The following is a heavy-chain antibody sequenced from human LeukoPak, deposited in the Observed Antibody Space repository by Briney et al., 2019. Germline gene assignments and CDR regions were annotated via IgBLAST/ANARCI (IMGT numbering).Heavy chain of an antibody. CDR3: ARDLGLRLGELSPIPDY. CDR2: ITSSGSTI. J-gene: IGHJ4*02. V-gene: IGHV3-48*03. Sequence: GGSLRLSCAASGFTFTNYEMNWVRQAPGKGLDWISYITSSGSTIYYPDSVKGRFTISRDNAKNSLYLQMNSLRAEDTAVYYCARDLGLRLGELSPIPDYWGQGTLVTVSS. CDR1: GFTFTNYE. D-gene: IGHD3-16*02.